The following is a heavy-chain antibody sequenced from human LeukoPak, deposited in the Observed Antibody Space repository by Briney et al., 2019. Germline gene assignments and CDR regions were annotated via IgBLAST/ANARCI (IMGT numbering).Heavy chain of an antibody. J-gene: IGHJ3*02. CDR3: ARGGTTEWLLYPGDAFDI. D-gene: IGHD3-3*01. CDR1: GGTFISYA. CDR2: IIPIFGTA. Sequence: GASVKVSCKASGGTFISYAISWVRPAPGQGLEWMGGIIPIFGTANYAQKFQGRVTITADESTSTAYMELSSLRSEDTAVYYCARGGTTEWLLYPGDAFDIWGQGTMVTVSS. V-gene: IGHV1-69*13.